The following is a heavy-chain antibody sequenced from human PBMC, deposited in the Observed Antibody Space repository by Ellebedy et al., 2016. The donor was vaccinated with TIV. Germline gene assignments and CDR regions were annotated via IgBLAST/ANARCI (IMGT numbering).Heavy chain of an antibody. CDR3: ARESGTSGTNHPFDI. V-gene: IGHV1-2*02. Sequence: AASVKVSCKASAYTFTDYDIHWVRQAPGQGLEWMGWINPNSGGTHYAQKFQGRVTMTRDTSISPVSMEVSGLRSDDTAVYYCARESGTSGTNHPFDIWGQGTLVTVSS. CDR2: INPNSGGT. CDR1: AYTFTDYD. D-gene: IGHD1-1*01. J-gene: IGHJ3*02.